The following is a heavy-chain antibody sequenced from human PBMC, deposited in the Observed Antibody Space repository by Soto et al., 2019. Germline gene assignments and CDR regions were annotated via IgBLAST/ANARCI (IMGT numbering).Heavy chain of an antibody. CDR1: GYTFTSYA. CDR3: ARLLHTVTTVYFDY. V-gene: IGHV1-3*01. J-gene: IGHJ4*02. D-gene: IGHD4-17*01. CDR2: INAGNGNT. Sequence: QVQLVQSGAEVKKPGASVKVSCKASGYTFTSYAMHWVRQAPGQRLEWMGWINAGNGNTKYSQKFQGRVTITRDTSASTAYMELSSLRSEDTAVYYCARLLHTVTTVYFDYLGQGTLVTVSS.